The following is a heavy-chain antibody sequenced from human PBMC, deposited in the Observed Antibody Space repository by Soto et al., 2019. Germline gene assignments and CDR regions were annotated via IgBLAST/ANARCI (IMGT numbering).Heavy chain of an antibody. J-gene: IGHJ4*02. CDR1: GGSISGFY. CDR3: ARIFGAYASDY. D-gene: IGHD3-3*01. Sequence: QVQLQESGPGLVKPSETLSLTCTVSGGSISGFYWCWIWQPPGKGLESIGYIYYTGTTKYNPSLKSRVTISVDTSKNQFSLKVGSVTAADTAVYYCARIFGAYASDYWGQGILVTVSS. V-gene: IGHV4-59*01. CDR2: IYYTGTT.